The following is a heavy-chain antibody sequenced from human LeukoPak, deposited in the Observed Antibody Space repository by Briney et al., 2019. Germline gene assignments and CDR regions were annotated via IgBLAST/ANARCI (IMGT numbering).Heavy chain of an antibody. J-gene: IGHJ6*03. CDR3: AGQNYYYYYMDV. CDR2: IYYSGST. CDR1: GGSISSSSYY. V-gene: IGHV4-39*07. Sequence: SETLSLTCTVSGGSISSSSYYWGWIRQPPGKGLEWIGSIYYSGSTNYNPSLKSRVTMSVDTSKNQFSLKLSSVTAADTAVYYCAGQNYYYYYMDVWGKGTTVTVSS.